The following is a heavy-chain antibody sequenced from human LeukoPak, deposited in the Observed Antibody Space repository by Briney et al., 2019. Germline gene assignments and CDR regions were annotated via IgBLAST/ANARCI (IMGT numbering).Heavy chain of an antibody. CDR1: GFTFSSYS. Sequence: GGSLRLSCAASGFTFSSYSMNWVRQAPGKGLEWVALVSSDGSDKQYAASVKGRFTISRDDSKNTVYLDMNTLKDEDTAVYYCARAHSASWYAAYWGHGTRVTASS. D-gene: IGHD6-13*01. J-gene: IGHJ4*03. CDR2: VSSDGSDK. CDR3: ARAHSASWYAAY. V-gene: IGHV3-30*03.